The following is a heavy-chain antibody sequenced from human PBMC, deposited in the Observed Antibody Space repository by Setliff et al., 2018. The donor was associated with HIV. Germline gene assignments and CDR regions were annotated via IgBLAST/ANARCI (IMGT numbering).Heavy chain of an antibody. CDR1: GYTLRRHG. CDR3: ARSAVVVPADYNFWSGYPTAHAFDI. Sequence: ASVKVSCKASGYTLRRHGISWVRQAPGQGLEWMGWISAYNGNTNYAQKFRGRVTLTTDTSTSTAYMELRSLRSDDTAVYYCARSAVVVPADYNFWSGYPTAHAFDIWGQGTMVTVSS. J-gene: IGHJ3*02. CDR2: ISAYNGNT. D-gene: IGHD3-3*01. V-gene: IGHV1-18*01.